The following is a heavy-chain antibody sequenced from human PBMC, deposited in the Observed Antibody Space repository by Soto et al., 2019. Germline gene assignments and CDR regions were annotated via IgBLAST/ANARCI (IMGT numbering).Heavy chain of an antibody. Sequence: ASVKVSCKASGYTFSSYGIIWVRQAPGQGLEWMGWISAYNGNTNYAQKLQGRLTMTTDTSTSTAYMELRSLRSDDTAVYYWARVYGDYGRFDYWGQGTRATSPQ. CDR3: ARVYGDYGRFDY. V-gene: IGHV1-18*01. D-gene: IGHD4-17*01. J-gene: IGHJ4*02. CDR2: ISAYNGNT. CDR1: GYTFSSYG.